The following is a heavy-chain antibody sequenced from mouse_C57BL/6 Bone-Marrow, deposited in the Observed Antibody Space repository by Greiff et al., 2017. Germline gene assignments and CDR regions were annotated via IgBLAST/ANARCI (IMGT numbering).Heavy chain of an antibody. CDR3: ARAYGSSQKGYFDY. CDR2: ISTYYGDA. V-gene: IGHV1-67*01. D-gene: IGHD1-1*01. CDR1: GYTFTDYA. Sequence: QVQLQQSGPELVRPGVSVKISCKGSGYTFTDYAMHWVKQSHAKSLEWIGVISTYYGDASYNQKFKDKSTLTVDKSSSTAYMQLSSLTSEDSADYYCARAYGSSQKGYFDYWGQGTTLTVSS. J-gene: IGHJ2*01.